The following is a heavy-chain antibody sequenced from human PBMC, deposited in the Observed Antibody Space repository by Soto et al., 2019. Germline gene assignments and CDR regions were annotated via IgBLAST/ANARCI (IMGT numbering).Heavy chain of an antibody. CDR2: IFHDGNT. Sequence: PSETLSLTCAVSGASIGSGGWWSWVRQPPGKGLEWIAEIFHDGNTNYSPSLKSRVTISVDKSQNQFSLNVYSVTAADTAVYYCARHEGWTGHDQWRQRNLVTVSS. J-gene: IGHJ5*02. CDR3: ARHEGWTGHDQ. V-gene: IGHV4-4*02. CDR1: GASIGSGGW. D-gene: IGHD2-8*02.